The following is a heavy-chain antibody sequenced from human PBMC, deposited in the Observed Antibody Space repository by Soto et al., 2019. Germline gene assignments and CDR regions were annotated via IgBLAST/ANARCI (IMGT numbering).Heavy chain of an antibody. D-gene: IGHD1-1*01. J-gene: IGHJ6*02. CDR1: GYTFSSYG. CDR3: ARERRDAYNLFYGMDV. CDR2: VSAYNDDT. V-gene: IGHV1-18*01. Sequence: ASVKVSCKASGYTFSSYGISWVRQAPGQGLEWMGWVSAYNDDTNYAQILQGRVTLTTDTSTSTAYMELRSLRSDDTAVYYCARERRDAYNLFYGMDVWGQGTTVTVSS.